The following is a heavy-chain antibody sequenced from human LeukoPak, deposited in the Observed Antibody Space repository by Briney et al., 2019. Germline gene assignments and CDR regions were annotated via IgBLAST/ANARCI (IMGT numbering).Heavy chain of an antibody. V-gene: IGHV1-18*01. Sequence: ASVKVSCKASGYTFTSYGISWVRQAPGQGLEWMGWISAYNGNTNYAQKLQGRVTMTTDTSTSTAYMELRSLRSDDTAVYYCARDVSNRYYDFWSGYPDYYYYMDVRGKGTTVTVSS. CDR2: ISAYNGNT. CDR1: GYTFTSYG. CDR3: ARDVSNRYYDFWSGYPDYYYYMDV. J-gene: IGHJ6*03. D-gene: IGHD3-3*01.